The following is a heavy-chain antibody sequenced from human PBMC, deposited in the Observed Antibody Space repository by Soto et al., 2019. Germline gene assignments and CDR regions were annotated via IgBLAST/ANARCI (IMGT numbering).Heavy chain of an antibody. J-gene: IGHJ6*02. D-gene: IGHD3-10*01. V-gene: IGHV4-30-4*01. CDR1: GGSISSGDYY. CDR2: IYYSGST. CDR3: ARDDNYYGSRYYYYGMDV. Sequence: PSETLSLTCTVSGGSISSGDYYWSWIRQPPGKGLEWIGYIYYSGSTYYNPSLKSRVTISVDTSKNQFSLKLSSVTAADTAVYYCARDDNYYGSRYYYYGMDVWGQGTTVTV.